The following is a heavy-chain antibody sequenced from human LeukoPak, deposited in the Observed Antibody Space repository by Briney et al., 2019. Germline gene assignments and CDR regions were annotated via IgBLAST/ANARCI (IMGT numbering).Heavy chain of an antibody. CDR1: GFTFSSYA. CDR2: ISGSAGSA. Sequence: GGSLRLSCAASGFTFSSYAMSWVRQAPGKGLEWVSAISGSAGSAYYADSVKGRFTISRDNSKNTLYLQMNSLRAEDTAVYYCAKDLDTAMVTPLFDYWGQGTLVTVSS. V-gene: IGHV3-23*01. CDR3: AKDLDTAMVTPLFDY. J-gene: IGHJ4*02. D-gene: IGHD5-18*01.